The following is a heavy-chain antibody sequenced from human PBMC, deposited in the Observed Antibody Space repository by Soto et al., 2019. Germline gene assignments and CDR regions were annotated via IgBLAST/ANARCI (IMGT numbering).Heavy chain of an antibody. CDR3: ARDPLGIAVAATVWFDP. V-gene: IGHV1-69*13. J-gene: IGHJ5*02. CDR2: IIPIFGTA. D-gene: IGHD6-19*01. CDR1: GGTFSSYA. Sequence: GASVKVSCKASGGTFSSYAISWVRQAPGQGLEWMGGIIPIFGTANYAQKFQGRVTITADESTSTAYMELSSLRSEDTAVYYCARDPLGIAVAATVWFDPWGQGTLVTVSS.